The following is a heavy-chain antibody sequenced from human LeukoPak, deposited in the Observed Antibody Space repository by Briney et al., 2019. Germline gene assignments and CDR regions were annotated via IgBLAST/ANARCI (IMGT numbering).Heavy chain of an antibody. Sequence: KPSETLSLTCTVSGGSISSSNYYWGWIRQPPGKGLEWIGSICYSGSTYYNPSLKSRVTISVDTSKNQFSLNLSSVTAADTAVYYCARRRIVATIDYWGQGTLVTVSS. CDR3: ARRRIVATIDY. V-gene: IGHV4-39*01. J-gene: IGHJ4*02. CDR2: ICYSGST. D-gene: IGHD5-12*01. CDR1: GGSISSSNYY.